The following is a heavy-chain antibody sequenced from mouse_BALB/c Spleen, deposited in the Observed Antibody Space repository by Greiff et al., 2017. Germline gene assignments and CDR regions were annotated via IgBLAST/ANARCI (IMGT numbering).Heavy chain of an antibody. V-gene: IGHV5-12-1*01. Sequence: EVQRVESGGGLVKPGGSLKLSCAASGFAFSSYDMSWVRQTPEKRLEWVAYISSGGGSTYYPDTVKGRFTISRDNAKNTLYLQMSSLKSEDTAMYYCASLLLRKYFDVWGAGTTVTVSS. CDR3: ASLLLRKYFDV. CDR2: ISSGGGST. CDR1: GFAFSSYD. J-gene: IGHJ1*01. D-gene: IGHD1-1*01.